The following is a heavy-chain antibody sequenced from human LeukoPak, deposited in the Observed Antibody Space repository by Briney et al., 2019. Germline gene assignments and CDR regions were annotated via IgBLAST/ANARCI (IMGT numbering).Heavy chain of an antibody. V-gene: IGHV3-21*01. CDR1: GFTFSSYS. J-gene: IGHJ4*02. CDR2: ISSSSSYI. D-gene: IGHD6-19*01. Sequence: GGSLRLSCAASGFTFSSYSMNWVRQAPGKGLEWVSSISSSSSYIYYADSVKGRFTISRDNAKNSLYLQMNSLRAEDTAVYYCARDIGGIAVALDWGQGTLVTVSS. CDR3: ARDIGGIAVALD.